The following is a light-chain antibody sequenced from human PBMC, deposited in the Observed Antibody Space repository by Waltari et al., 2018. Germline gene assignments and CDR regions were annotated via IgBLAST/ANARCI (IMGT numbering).Light chain of an antibody. J-gene: IGKJ1*01. CDR1: QSVNTY. CDR3: QHHVRLPAT. V-gene: IGKV3-20*01. Sequence: IVLTQSPGTLSLSPGERATLSCRASQSVNTYLAWYQQKPGQAPRLLIYGAYTRAAGIPDRFSGSGSGTDFSLTSSRLEAEDFAVYYCQHHVRLPATFGQGTKVEIK. CDR2: GAY.